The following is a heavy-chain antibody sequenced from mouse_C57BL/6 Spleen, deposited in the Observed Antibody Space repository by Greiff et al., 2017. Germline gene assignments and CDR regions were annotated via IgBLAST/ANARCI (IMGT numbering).Heavy chain of an antibody. D-gene: IGHD1-1*01. V-gene: IGHV5-17*01. CDR1: GFTFSDYG. Sequence: EVKVVESGGGLVKPGGSLKLSCAASGFTFSDYGMHWVRQAPEKGLEWVAYISSGSSTIYYADTVKGRFTISRDNAKNTLFLQMTSLRSEDTAMYYCARLSGSSPYYAMDYWGQGTSVTVSS. CDR2: ISSGSSTI. J-gene: IGHJ4*01. CDR3: ARLSGSSPYYAMDY.